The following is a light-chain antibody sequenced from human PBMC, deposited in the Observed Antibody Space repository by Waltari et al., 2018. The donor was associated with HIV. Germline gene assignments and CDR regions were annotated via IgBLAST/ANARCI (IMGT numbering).Light chain of an antibody. J-gene: IGLJ3*02. CDR2: KAS. Sequence: SYELPQPPSVSVSPGQTARITCPGDALPKQYAYWYHQKSGQAPVLVIYKASERPSGIPERFSGSSSGTTVTLTISGVQPEDEADYYCQSADRSGSWVFGGGTKLTVL. CDR1: ALPKQY. V-gene: IGLV3-25*03. CDR3: QSADRSGSWV.